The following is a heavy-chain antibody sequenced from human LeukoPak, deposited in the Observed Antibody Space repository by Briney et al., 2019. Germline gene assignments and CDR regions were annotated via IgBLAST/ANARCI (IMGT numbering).Heavy chain of an antibody. D-gene: IGHD6-13*01. Sequence: GGSLRLSCAASGFTSSSYALNWVRQAPGKGLEWVATVSGSGDRMYHADSVKGRFTISRDNSKNTIYLQMNSLRAEDTALYYCAKAAAAPGSDFWGQGTLVTVSS. CDR3: AKAAAAPGSDF. V-gene: IGHV3-23*01. CDR1: GFTSSSYA. J-gene: IGHJ4*02. CDR2: VSGSGDRM.